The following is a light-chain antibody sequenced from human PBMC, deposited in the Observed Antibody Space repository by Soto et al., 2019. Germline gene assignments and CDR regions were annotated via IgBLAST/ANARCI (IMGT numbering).Light chain of an antibody. Sequence: DIQLTQSPSFLSASVGDRVTITCRASQDISSYLAWYQQKPGKAPNLLIYAASTLQSGVPSRFSGSGSGTEFTLTISSRQPEDFATYFCQQPNSYPITFGQGTRVQIK. CDR3: QQPNSYPIT. J-gene: IGKJ5*01. V-gene: IGKV1-9*01. CDR2: AAS. CDR1: QDISSY.